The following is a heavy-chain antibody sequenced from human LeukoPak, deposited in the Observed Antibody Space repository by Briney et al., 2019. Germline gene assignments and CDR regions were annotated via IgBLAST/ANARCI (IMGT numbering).Heavy chain of an antibody. J-gene: IGHJ4*02. D-gene: IGHD5-18*01. CDR2: IYYSGST. CDR3: ATLNSYGYSYFDY. V-gene: IGHV4-59*01. CDR1: GGPISSYY. Sequence: PSETLSLTCTVSGGPISSYYWSWIRQPPGKGLEWIGYIYYSGSTNYNPSLKSRVTISVDTSKNQFSLKLSSVTAADTAVYYCATLNSYGYSYFDYWGQGTLVTVSS.